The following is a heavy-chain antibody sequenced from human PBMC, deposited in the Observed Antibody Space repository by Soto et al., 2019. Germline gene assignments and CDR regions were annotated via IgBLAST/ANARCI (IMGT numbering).Heavy chain of an antibody. D-gene: IGHD1-1*01. Sequence: QITLKESGPTLVKPTQTLTLTCTFSGFSLSTSGLGVGWIRQPPGKALEWLALIYWDDVKHYSPSLETRLTITKDTSKNQVVLTMTNVDPVDTATYYCASRQRGGSNNWSFHYWGQGTLVTVSS. J-gene: IGHJ4*02. CDR2: IYWDDVK. CDR3: ASRQRGGSNNWSFHY. V-gene: IGHV2-5*02. CDR1: GFSLSTSGLG.